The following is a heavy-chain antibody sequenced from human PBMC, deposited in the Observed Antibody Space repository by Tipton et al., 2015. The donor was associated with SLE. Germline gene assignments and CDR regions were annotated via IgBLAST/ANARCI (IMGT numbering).Heavy chain of an antibody. CDR3: ARISPRTPHAFDI. V-gene: IGHV4-59*10. CDR2: IYTSRST. J-gene: IGHJ3*02. Sequence: TLSLTCAVYGGSFSGYYWSWIRQPAGKGLEWIGHIYTSRSTNYNPSLKSRVTISVDTSKNQFSLKLSSVTAADTAVYYCARISPRTPHAFDIWGQGAMVTVSS. D-gene: IGHD2-15*01. CDR1: GGSFSGYY.